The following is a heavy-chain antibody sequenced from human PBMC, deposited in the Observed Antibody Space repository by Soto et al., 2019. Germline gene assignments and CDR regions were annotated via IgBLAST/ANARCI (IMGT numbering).Heavy chain of an antibody. Sequence: ASVKVSCKASGYTFNTYGINWVRQAPGQRLEWMGWINAGNGNTKYSQKFQGRVTITRDTSASTAYMELSSLRSEDTAVYYCARVIGGLYYFDYWGPGTLVTVSS. CDR1: GYTFNTYG. CDR2: INAGNGNT. J-gene: IGHJ4*02. V-gene: IGHV1-3*01. D-gene: IGHD3-16*01. CDR3: ARVIGGLYYFDY.